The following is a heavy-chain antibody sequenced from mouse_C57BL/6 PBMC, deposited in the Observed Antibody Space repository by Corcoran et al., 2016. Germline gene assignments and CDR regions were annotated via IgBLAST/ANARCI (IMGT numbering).Heavy chain of an antibody. Sequence: DVQLQESGPGLVKPSQSLSLTCSVTGYSITSGYYWNWIRQFPGNKLEWMGYISYDGSNNYNPSLKNRISITRDTSKNQFFLKLNSVTTEDTATYYCARAMVVATGFDYWGQGTTLTVSS. CDR3: ARAMVVATGFDY. V-gene: IGHV3-6*01. CDR2: ISYDGSN. CDR1: GYSITSGYY. J-gene: IGHJ2*01. D-gene: IGHD1-1*01.